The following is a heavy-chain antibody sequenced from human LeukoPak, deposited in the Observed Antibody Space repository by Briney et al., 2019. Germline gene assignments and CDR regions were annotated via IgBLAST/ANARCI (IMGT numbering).Heavy chain of an antibody. J-gene: IGHJ4*02. V-gene: IGHV4-38-2*02. CDR2: ISHGGNT. Sequence: SETLSLTCTLSGYSISTGYVWGWIRQPPGKGLEWIGSISHGGNTFYNPSLKSRVTISLVTSTNQFSLTPSSVTAADTAVYYCARVNWNPDYWGQGTLVTVSS. D-gene: IGHD1-1*01. CDR1: GYSISTGYV. CDR3: ARVNWNPDY.